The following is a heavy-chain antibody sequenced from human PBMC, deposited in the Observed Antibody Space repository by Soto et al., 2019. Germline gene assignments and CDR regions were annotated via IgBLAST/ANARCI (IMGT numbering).Heavy chain of an antibody. J-gene: IGHJ5*02. CDR2: ISSSGSKR. CDR1: GFSFRNFD. CDR3: ARDSIAAPNWFDP. D-gene: IGHD6-6*01. V-gene: IGHV3-48*03. Sequence: PGETLCLTCAASGFSFRNFDWNWVRQLPGKGLEWISYISSSGSKRYYADSVKGRFIVSRDNSNDSLFLEMNSLRDEDTGVYYFARDSIAAPNWFDPWGQGTLVTVSS.